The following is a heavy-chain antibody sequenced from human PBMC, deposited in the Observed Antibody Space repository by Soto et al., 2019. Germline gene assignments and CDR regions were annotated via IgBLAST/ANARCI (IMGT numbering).Heavy chain of an antibody. D-gene: IGHD5-18*01. V-gene: IGHV3-21*01. J-gene: IGHJ4*02. CDR1: GFTFSSYS. CDR2: ISSSSSYI. CDR3: ARDLGTAMVTQNFDY. Sequence: EVQLVESGGGLVKPGGSLRLSCAASGFTFSSYSMNWVRQAPGKGLEWVSSISSSSSYIYYADSVKGRFTISRDNAKNTLYLQMTSLRAEDTAVYYWARDLGTAMVTQNFDYWGQGTMVTVSS.